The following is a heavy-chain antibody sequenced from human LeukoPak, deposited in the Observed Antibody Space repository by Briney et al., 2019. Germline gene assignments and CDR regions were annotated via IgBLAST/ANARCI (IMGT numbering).Heavy chain of an antibody. Sequence: GGSLRLSCAASGFTFSNYWMTWVRQAPGKGLEWVAHINQDGSEEHYMDSAKARFTISRDNAKNSLSLQMNSLRAADTAVYYCVRDGGVSGYDLLDYWGQGTLVTVSS. CDR3: VRDGGVSGYDLLDY. D-gene: IGHD5-12*01. CDR2: INQDGSEE. V-gene: IGHV3-7*01. J-gene: IGHJ4*02. CDR1: GFTFSNYW.